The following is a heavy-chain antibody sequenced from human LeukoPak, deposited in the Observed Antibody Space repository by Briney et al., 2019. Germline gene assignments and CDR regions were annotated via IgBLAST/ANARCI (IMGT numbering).Heavy chain of an antibody. D-gene: IGHD3-3*01. CDR3: ARETIFGVVITYFDY. V-gene: IGHV3-30-3*01. CDR2: ISYDGSNK. Sequence: GGSLRLSCAASGFTFSSYAMHWVREAPGKGLEWVAVISYDGSNKYYADSVKGRFTISRDNSKNTLYLQMNSLRAEDTAVYYCARETIFGVVITYFDYWGQGTLVTFSS. J-gene: IGHJ4*02. CDR1: GFTFSSYA.